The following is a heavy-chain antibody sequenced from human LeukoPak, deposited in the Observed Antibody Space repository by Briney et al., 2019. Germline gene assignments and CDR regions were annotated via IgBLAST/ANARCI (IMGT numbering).Heavy chain of an antibody. CDR1: GGSISSSSYY. Sequence: SETLSLTCTVSGGSISSSSYYWGWIRQPPGKGLEWIGSIYYSGSTYYNPSLKSRVTISVDTSKNQFSLKLSSVTAADTAVYYCARQNRLRYFDWFLLPDFDYWGQGTLVTVSS. CDR3: ARQNRLRYFDWFLLPDFDY. J-gene: IGHJ4*02. V-gene: IGHV4-39*01. D-gene: IGHD3-9*01. CDR2: IYYSGST.